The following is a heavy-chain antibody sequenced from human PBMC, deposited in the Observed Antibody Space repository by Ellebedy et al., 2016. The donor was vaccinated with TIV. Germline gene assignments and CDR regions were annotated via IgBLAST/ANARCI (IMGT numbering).Heavy chain of an antibody. CDR2: IVVGSGNT. CDR3: NLGGVFRGSGSHYYYGMDV. J-gene: IGHJ6*02. CDR1: GFTFTSSA. V-gene: IGHV1-58*01. Sequence: SVKVSXKASGFTFTSSAVQWVRQARGQRLEWIGWIVVGSGNTNYAQKFQERVTITRDMSTSTAYMELSSLRSEDTAVYYCNLGGVFRGSGSHYYYGMDVWGQGTTVTVS. D-gene: IGHD3-10*01.